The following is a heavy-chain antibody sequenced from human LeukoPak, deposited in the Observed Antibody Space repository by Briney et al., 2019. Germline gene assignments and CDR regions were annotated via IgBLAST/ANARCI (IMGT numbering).Heavy chain of an antibody. CDR3: ARDRPYSSSWLPAFDI. CDR2: ISAYNGNT. CDR1: GYTFTSYG. D-gene: IGHD6-13*01. Sequence: ASVKVSCKASGYTFTSYGISWVRQAPGQGLEWMGWISAYNGNTNYAQKLQGRVTITRDTSASTAYMELSSLRSEDTAVYYCARDRPYSSSWLPAFDIWGQGTMVTVSS. J-gene: IGHJ3*02. V-gene: IGHV1-18*01.